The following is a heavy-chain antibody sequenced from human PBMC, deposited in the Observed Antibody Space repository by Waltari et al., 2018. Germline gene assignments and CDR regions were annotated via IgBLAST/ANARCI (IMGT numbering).Heavy chain of an antibody. D-gene: IGHD3-22*01. Sequence: QVQLVQSGAEVKKPGASVKVSCKVSGYTLTELSMHWVRQAPGKGLAGMGGFDPEDGETNYAQKFQGRVTMSEDKSKDTAYIELSSLRAEDTAVYYWATGAYGSRGYYRPFDYWGQGTLVTGSS. CDR2: FDPEDGET. J-gene: IGHJ4*02. CDR3: ATGAYGSRGYYRPFDY. CDR1: GYTLTELS. V-gene: IGHV1-24*01.